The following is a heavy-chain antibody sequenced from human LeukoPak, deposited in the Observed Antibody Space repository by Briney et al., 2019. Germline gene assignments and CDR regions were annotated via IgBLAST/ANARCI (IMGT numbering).Heavy chain of an antibody. CDR1: GGTFSSYA. Sequence: ASVKVSCKASGGTFSSYAISWVRQAPGQGLEWMGGIIPIFGTANYAQKFQGRVTITADESTSTAYMELSSLRSEDTAVYYCARDPSDGGYFDYWGQGTLVTVSS. CDR3: ARDPSDGGYFDY. CDR2: IIPIFGTA. D-gene: IGHD3-16*01. J-gene: IGHJ4*02. V-gene: IGHV1-69*13.